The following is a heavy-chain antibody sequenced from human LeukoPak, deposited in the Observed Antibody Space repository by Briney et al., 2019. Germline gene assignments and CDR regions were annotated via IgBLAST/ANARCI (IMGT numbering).Heavy chain of an antibody. CDR3: ARASGYSGYHPFDY. Sequence: PGGSLRLSCAASGFTLSSNYMRWVRQAPGKGVEGVSVIYSGGHTYYADSVKGRFPISRDNSKNTLYLQMNTLRAEDTAVYYCARASGYSGYHPFDYWGQGTLVTVSS. CDR2: IYSGGHT. J-gene: IGHJ4*02. CDR1: GFTLSSNY. D-gene: IGHD5-12*01. V-gene: IGHV3-53*01.